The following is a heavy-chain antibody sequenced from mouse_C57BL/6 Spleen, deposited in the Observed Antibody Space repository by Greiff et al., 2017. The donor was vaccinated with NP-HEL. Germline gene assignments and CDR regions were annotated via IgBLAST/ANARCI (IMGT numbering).Heavy chain of an antibody. CDR2: INPNNGGT. V-gene: IGHV1-26*01. Sequence: VQLQQSGPELVKPGASVKISCKASGYTFTDYYMNWVKQSHGKSLEWIGDINPNNGGTSYNQKFKGKATLTVDKSSSTAYMELRSLTSEDSAVYYCARRRVATGAMDYWGQGTSVTVSS. CDR3: ARRRVATGAMDY. J-gene: IGHJ4*01. D-gene: IGHD1-1*01. CDR1: GYTFTDYY.